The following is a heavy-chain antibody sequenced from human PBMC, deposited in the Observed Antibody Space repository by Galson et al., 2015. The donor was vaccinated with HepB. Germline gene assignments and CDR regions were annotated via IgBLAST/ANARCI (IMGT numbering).Heavy chain of an antibody. CDR3: TRRSAGYYYMDV. CDR1: GFSLSGSA. D-gene: IGHD3-10*01. CDR2: IRSKGNNYAT. J-gene: IGHJ6*03. V-gene: IGHV3-73*01. Sequence: SLRLSCAASGFSLSGSAMHWVRQASGKGLEWVGHIRSKGNNYATAYAASVNGRFTISRDDSKNTAHLQMNSLKTEDTAVYYCTRRSAGYYYMDVWGKGTTVTVSS.